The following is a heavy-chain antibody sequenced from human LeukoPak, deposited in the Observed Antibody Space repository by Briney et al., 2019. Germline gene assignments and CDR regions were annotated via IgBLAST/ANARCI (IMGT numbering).Heavy chain of an antibody. CDR3: ATDFEGSSGLFDY. CDR2: IYYSGST. Sequence: SETLSLTCTVSGGSISSSSYYWGWIRQPPGKGLEWIGSIYYSGSTYYNPSLKSRVTISVDTSKNQFSLKLSSVTAADTAVYYCATDFEGSSGLFDYWGQGTLVTVSS. CDR1: GGSISSSSYY. V-gene: IGHV4-39*07. J-gene: IGHJ4*02. D-gene: IGHD6-19*01.